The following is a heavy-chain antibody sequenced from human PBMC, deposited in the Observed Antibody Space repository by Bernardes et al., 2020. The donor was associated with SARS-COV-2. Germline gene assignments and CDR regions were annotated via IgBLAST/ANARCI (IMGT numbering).Heavy chain of an antibody. CDR2: ISDSSRYI. V-gene: IGHV3-21*01. J-gene: IGHJ4*02. Sequence: GGSLRLSCLASGFPFRVSTMHWVRQSPGPGLEWVSSISDSSRYIFYGDSVKGRFTISRDNAKNSLYLQMNSLRAEETAVYYCARDGDDCSGGSCYSAGHWGQGTLVT. D-gene: IGHD2-15*01. CDR1: GFPFRVST. CDR3: ARDGDDCSGGSCYSAGH.